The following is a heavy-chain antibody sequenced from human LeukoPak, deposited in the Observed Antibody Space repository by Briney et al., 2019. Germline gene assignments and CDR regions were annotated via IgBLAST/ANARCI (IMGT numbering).Heavy chain of an antibody. D-gene: IGHD5-12*01. CDR3: ARPGFYSGYDSRTSPNWFDP. V-gene: IGHV3-23*01. Sequence: PGGSLRLSCAASGFTFSSYAMSWDRQAPGKGLEWVSAISGSGGSTYYADSVKGRFTISRDNSKNTLYLQMNSLRAEDTAVYYCARPGFYSGYDSRTSPNWFDPWGQGTLVTVSS. CDR2: ISGSGGST. J-gene: IGHJ5*02. CDR1: GFTFSSYA.